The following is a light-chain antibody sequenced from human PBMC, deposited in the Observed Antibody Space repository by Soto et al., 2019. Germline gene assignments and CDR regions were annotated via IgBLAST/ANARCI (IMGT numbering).Light chain of an antibody. V-gene: IGKV3-20*01. J-gene: IGKJ2*01. CDR3: HQYGSSPLT. CDR1: QSVNSNL. Sequence: EIVLTQSPGTLSLSPGEGATVSCRASQSVNSNLLAWFQQKPGQAPRVLIHDASRRATGIPDRFSGSGSGTDLTLSISRLEPEDFAVYSCHQYGSSPLTFGQGTKLEIK. CDR2: DAS.